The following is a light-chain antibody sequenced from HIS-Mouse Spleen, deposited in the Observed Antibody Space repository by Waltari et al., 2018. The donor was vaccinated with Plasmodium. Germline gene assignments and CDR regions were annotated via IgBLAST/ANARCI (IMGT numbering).Light chain of an antibody. Sequence: SYELTQPPSVSVSPGQTARITCSGDALPKKYAYWYQQKSGQAPVLGIYEDNKRPTGIPERFSGSSAGTMATWTIRGAQVEDEADYYCYSTDSSGNHRVFGGGTKLTVL. CDR3: YSTDSSGNHRV. V-gene: IGLV3-10*01. J-gene: IGLJ3*02. CDR2: EDN. CDR1: ALPKKY.